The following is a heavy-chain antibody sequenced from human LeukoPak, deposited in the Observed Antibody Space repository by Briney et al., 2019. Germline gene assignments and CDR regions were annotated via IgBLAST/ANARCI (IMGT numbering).Heavy chain of an antibody. J-gene: IGHJ4*02. D-gene: IGHD2-2*01. Sequence: GGSLRLSCEASGFTSNSYAMNWVRQAPGKGLEWVSGISGSGGSTYYADSVKGRFSISRDNSKNTLYLQMNSLRAEDTAVYYCAKDLSAALYYFDYWGQGTLVTVSS. CDR3: AKDLSAALYYFDY. V-gene: IGHV3-23*01. CDR2: ISGSGGST. CDR1: GFTSNSYA.